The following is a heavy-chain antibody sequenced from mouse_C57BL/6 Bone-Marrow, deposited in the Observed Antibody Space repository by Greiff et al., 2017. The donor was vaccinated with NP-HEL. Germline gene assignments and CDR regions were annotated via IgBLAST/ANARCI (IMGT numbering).Heavy chain of an antibody. Sequence: VQLQQSGPELVKPGASVKISCKASGYTFTDYYMNWVKQSHGKSLEWIGDINPNNGGTSYNQKFKGKATLTVDKSSSTAYMELRSLTSEDSAVYYCAIYGYDGDYFDYWGQGTTLTVSS. CDR3: AIYGYDGDYFDY. CDR1: GYTFTDYY. J-gene: IGHJ2*01. V-gene: IGHV1-26*01. CDR2: INPNNGGT. D-gene: IGHD2-2*01.